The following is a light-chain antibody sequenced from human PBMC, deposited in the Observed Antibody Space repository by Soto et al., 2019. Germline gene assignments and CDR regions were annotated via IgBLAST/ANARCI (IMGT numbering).Light chain of an antibody. Sequence: QPVLTQPPSASGTPGQGVTISCSGSTSNIGSNYVYWYQQLPGTAPKLLIYRNNQRPSGVPGRFSGSTSGTSASLAISGLLSDDEADYFCATWDDSRNGFYVFGTGTKLTVL. J-gene: IGLJ1*01. CDR1: TSNIGSNY. V-gene: IGLV1-47*01. CDR2: RNN. CDR3: ATWDDSRNGFYV.